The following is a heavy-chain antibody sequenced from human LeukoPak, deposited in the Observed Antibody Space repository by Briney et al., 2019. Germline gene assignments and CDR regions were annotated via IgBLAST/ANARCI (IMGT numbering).Heavy chain of an antibody. J-gene: IGHJ3*02. CDR1: EYTLTQLS. V-gene: IGHV1-24*01. CDR3: GRQIRAGAFDI. D-gene: IGHD6-19*01. Sequence: GASVKVSCKVSEYTLTQLSMHWVRQSPGEGLEWMGGFDPDLSEIVYAQKFQGRVTMTEDTSTNTAYMELSSLRSDDTAVYYCGRQIRAGAFDIWGQGTIVTVSS. CDR2: FDPDLSEI.